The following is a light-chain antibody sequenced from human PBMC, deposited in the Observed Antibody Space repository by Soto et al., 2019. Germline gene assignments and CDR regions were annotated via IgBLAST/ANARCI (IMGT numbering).Light chain of an antibody. CDR3: QLYNNLPLLT. J-gene: IGKJ4*01. CDR1: QSVSTN. Sequence: EIVMTQSPATLSVSPGERATLSCRASQSVSTNLAWYQQKPDQGPRLLTYGASTRATGIPARFSGSGPGTESTLTITSLQSEDFAVYYCQLYNNLPLLTFGGRTKVEIK. V-gene: IGKV3-15*01. CDR2: GAS.